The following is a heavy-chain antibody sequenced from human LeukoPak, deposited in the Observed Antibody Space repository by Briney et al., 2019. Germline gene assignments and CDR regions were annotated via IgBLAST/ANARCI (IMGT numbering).Heavy chain of an antibody. CDR1: GFTFGDYA. V-gene: IGHV3-49*04. D-gene: IGHD3-10*01. Sequence: PGGSLRLSCTASGFTFGDYAMSWVRQAPGKGLEWVGFIRSKAYGGTTEYAASVKGRFTISRDDSKSIAYLQMNSLKTEDTAVYYCTGAVYGSGSYYNYYWGQGTLVTVSS. CDR2: IRSKAYGGTT. CDR3: TGAVYGSGSYYNYY. J-gene: IGHJ4*02.